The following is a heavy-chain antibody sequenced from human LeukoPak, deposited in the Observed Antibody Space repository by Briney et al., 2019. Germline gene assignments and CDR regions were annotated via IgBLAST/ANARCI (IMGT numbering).Heavy chain of an antibody. CDR1: GGTFSSYA. V-gene: IGHV1-69*01. Sequence: GSSVKVSCKASGGTFSSYAISWVRQAPGQGLEWMGGIIPIFGTANYAQKFQGRVTITADESTSAAYMELSSLRSEDTAVYYCASDPRTWFDPWGQGTLVTVSS. CDR2: IIPIFGTA. CDR3: ASDPRTWFDP. J-gene: IGHJ5*02.